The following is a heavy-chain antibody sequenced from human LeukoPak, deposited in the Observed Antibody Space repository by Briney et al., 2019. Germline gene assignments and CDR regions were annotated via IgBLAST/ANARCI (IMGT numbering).Heavy chain of an antibody. V-gene: IGHV3-23*01. J-gene: IGHJ4*02. D-gene: IGHD4-23*01. CDR3: AKDIRGGKGEFDY. CDR2: ISGSGGSA. Sequence: PGGSLRLSCAASGFTFSSYEMKWGRQGPGKGLEWGSGISGSGGSAYYADSVKGRFTISRDNSKNTLYLQMNSLRAEDTAVYYCAKDIRGGKGEFDYWGQGTLVTVSS. CDR1: GFTFSSYE.